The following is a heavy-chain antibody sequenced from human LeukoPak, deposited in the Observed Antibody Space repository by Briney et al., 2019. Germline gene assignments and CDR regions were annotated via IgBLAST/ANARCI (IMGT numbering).Heavy chain of an antibody. CDR2: ISGSGGST. D-gene: IGHD4-17*01. J-gene: IGHJ4*02. CDR1: GFTVNNAW. Sequence: GGSLRLSCAASGFTVNNAWMSWVRQAPGKGLEWVSAISGSGGSTYYADSVKGRFTISRDNSKNTLYLQMNSLRAEDTAVYYCARDTRTIYGDYFDYWGQGTLVTVSS. V-gene: IGHV3-23*01. CDR3: ARDTRTIYGDYFDY.